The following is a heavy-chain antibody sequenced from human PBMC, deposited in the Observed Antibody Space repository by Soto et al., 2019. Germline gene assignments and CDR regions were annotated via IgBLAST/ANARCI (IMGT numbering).Heavy chain of an antibody. CDR1: GFTFSSYA. V-gene: IGHV3-23*01. J-gene: IGHJ4*02. CDR3: AKVTYYYDTSVYYYFDY. D-gene: IGHD3-22*01. Sequence: LRLSCVASGFTFSSYAMSWVRQAPGKGLEWVSTISGSGGGSTYYADSVKGRFTISRDNSKNTLYLQMNSLRAEDTAVYYCAKVTYYYDTSVYYYFDYWGQGTQVTVSS. CDR2: ISGSGGGST.